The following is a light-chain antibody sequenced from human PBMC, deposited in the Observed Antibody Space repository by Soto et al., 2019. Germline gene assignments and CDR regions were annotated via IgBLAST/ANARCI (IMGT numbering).Light chain of an antibody. CDR1: HSVASN. V-gene: IGKV3D-15*01. CDR2: GAS. Sequence: IVLTQSPVTLSLXPXESXTXXXMGVHSVASNFLAWYQQKPGQAPRLLIYGASTRATGIPDRFSGSGFGTDFTLTISSLQSEDFAVYYCQQYNNWPPWTFGQGTKVDIK. CDR3: QQYNNWPPWT. J-gene: IGKJ1*01.